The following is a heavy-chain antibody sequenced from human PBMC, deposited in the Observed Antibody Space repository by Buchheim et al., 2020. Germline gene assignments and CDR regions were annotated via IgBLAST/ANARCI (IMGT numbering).Heavy chain of an antibody. CDR2: IKEDGGGK. D-gene: IGHD3-22*01. J-gene: IGHJ4*02. CDR3: TSEYTSGL. CDR1: GFTFSRVW. V-gene: IGHV3-7*01. Sequence: EVQLVESGGGLVQPGGSLRLSCTASGFTFSRVWMRWVRQAPGKGRECGARIKEDGGGKGDVEAGRGRFTISRENAKNTLYWQMNSLRAEDTALYYCTSEYTSGLWGQGTL.